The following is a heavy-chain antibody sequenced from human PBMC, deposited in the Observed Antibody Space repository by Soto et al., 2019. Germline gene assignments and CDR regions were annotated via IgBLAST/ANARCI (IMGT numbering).Heavy chain of an antibody. Sequence: QITLKESGPPLVNPTQTLTLTCTFSGFSLSTSGVGVGWIRQPPGKALEWLAVIYWNEDKHFSPSLKSRLTIVKDTSKNQVVLTLTNVDPVDTATYYCAHRCYWFGGEDWFAPWGAGSLVTVSS. J-gene: IGHJ5*02. CDR3: AHRCYWFGGEDWFAP. D-gene: IGHD3-10*01. V-gene: IGHV2-5*01. CDR2: IYWNEDK. CDR1: GFSLSTSGVG.